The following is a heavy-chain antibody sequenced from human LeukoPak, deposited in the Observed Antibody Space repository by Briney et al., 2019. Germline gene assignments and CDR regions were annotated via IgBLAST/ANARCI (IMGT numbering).Heavy chain of an antibody. V-gene: IGHV4-30-4*01. CDR2: IYYSGNT. J-gene: IGHJ4*02. CDR3: ARSRITIFGVVITPTFDY. D-gene: IGHD3-3*01. CDR1: GGSISSGDYY. Sequence: PSETLSLTCTVSGGSISSGDYYWSWIRQPPGKGLEWIGYIYYSGNTYYNPSLKSRVTISVDTSKNQFSLKLSSVTAADTAVYYCARSRITIFGVVITPTFDYWGQGTLVTVSS.